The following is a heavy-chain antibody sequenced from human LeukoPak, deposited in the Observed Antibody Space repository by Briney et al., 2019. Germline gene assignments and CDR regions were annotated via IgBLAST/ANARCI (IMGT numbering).Heavy chain of an antibody. D-gene: IGHD3-10*01. CDR3: ARILPQTYYYGSGSYLPPYYFDS. Sequence: PSETLSLTCTVSGGSISSYYWIWIRQPAGKGLEWIGRIYTSGSTNYNPSLKSRVTMSVDTSKNQFSLRLSSVTAADTAVYYCARILPQTYYYGSGSYLPPYYFDSWGQGTLVTVSS. CDR1: GGSISSYY. V-gene: IGHV4-4*07. J-gene: IGHJ4*02. CDR2: IYTSGST.